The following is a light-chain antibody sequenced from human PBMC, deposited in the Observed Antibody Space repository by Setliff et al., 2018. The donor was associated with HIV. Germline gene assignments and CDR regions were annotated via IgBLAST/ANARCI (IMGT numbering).Light chain of an antibody. Sequence: QSVLAQPASVSGSPGQSITISCTGTSSDVGGYKFVSWYQQHPGKAPKLMIYEVSNRPSGVSDRFSGSKSGSTASLTISGLQAEDEADYYCGSYTSTTSYGFGSGTKVTV. J-gene: IGLJ1*01. CDR3: GSYTSTTSYG. CDR1: SSDVGGYKF. V-gene: IGLV2-14*01. CDR2: EVS.